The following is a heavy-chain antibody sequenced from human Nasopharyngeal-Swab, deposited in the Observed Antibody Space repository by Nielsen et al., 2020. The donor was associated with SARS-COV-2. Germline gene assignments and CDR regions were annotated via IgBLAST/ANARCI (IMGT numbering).Heavy chain of an antibody. CDR1: GFTFDDYA. D-gene: IGHD1-20*01. CDR2: ISWNGNIR. J-gene: IGHJ2*01. CDR3: ARENNWEALRYIDL. V-gene: IGHV3-9*01. Sequence: GGSLRLSCAASGFTFDDYAMYWVRQAPGKGLEWVSGISWNGNIRCHADSVEGRFTISRDNAKSSLYLQMNSLRVEDTALYYCARENNWEALRYIDLWGRGTLVTVSS.